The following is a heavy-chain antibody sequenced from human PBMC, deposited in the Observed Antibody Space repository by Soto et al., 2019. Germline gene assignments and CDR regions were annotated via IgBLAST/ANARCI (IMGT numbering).Heavy chain of an antibody. V-gene: IGHV1-46*04. D-gene: IGHD6-19*01. Sequence: GASVKVSCKASGYTFTSYYMHWVRQAPGQGLEWMGIINPSGGSTSYAQKLQGRVTMTRDTSTSTVYMELSSLRSEDTAVYYCARGSTAGTFNYYYYYYMDVWGKGTTVTVSS. CDR1: GYTFTSYY. CDR2: INPSGGST. J-gene: IGHJ6*03. CDR3: ARGSTAGTFNYYYYYYMDV.